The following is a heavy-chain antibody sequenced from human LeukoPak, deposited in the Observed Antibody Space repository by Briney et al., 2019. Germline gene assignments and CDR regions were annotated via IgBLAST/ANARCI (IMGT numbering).Heavy chain of an antibody. CDR2: IYYSGST. J-gene: IGHJ5*02. CDR3: ARGDYGSQSGDWFDP. D-gene: IGHD4-17*01. CDR1: GGSISSSSYY. Sequence: PSETLSLTCTVSGGSISSSSYYWGWIRQPPGKGLEWIGSIYYSGSTYYNPSLKSRVTISVDRSKNQFSLKLSSVTAADTAVYYCARGDYGSQSGDWFDPWGQGTLVTVSS. V-gene: IGHV4-39*07.